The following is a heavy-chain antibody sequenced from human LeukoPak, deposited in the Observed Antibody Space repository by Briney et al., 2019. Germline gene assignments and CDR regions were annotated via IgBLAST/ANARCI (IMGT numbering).Heavy chain of an antibody. CDR3: ARGAQYYYDSSGYYY. CDR1: GGTFSSYA. V-gene: IGHV1-69*05. Sequence: SVTLSCKASGGTFSSYAISWVRQAPGQGLEWMGGLIPIFGTTNYAQKIQGRVTITTDETTSTAYMELSSLRSEDTAVYYCARGAQYYYDSSGYYYWGQGTLVTVSS. D-gene: IGHD3-22*01. CDR2: LIPIFGTT. J-gene: IGHJ4*02.